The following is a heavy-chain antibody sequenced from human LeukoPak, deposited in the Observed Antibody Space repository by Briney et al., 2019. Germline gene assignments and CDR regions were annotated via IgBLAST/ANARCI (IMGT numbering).Heavy chain of an antibody. V-gene: IGHV1-69*13. CDR2: IIPIFATA. Sequence: SVKVSCKTFGGTFSSYAISWVRQAPGQGLEWMGGIIPIFATANYAQKLQGRVTITADESTSTAYMKLSSLRSEDTAVYYCARGPEDGYNYLDAFDIWGQGTMVTVSS. CDR1: GGTFSSYA. J-gene: IGHJ3*02. CDR3: ARGPEDGYNYLDAFDI. D-gene: IGHD5-24*01.